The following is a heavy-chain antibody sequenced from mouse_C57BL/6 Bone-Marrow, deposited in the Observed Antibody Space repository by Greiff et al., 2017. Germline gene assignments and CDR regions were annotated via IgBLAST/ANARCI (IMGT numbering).Heavy chain of an antibody. D-gene: IGHD2-2*01. Sequence: QVHVKQPGTELVKPGASVKLSCKASGYTFTSYWMHWVKQRPGQGLEWIGNINPSNGGTNYNEKFKSKATLTVDKSSSTAYMQLSSLTSEDSAVYYCALLWLRRWYFDVWGTGTTVTVSS. V-gene: IGHV1-53*01. J-gene: IGHJ1*03. CDR2: INPSNGGT. CDR3: ALLWLRRWYFDV. CDR1: GYTFTSYW.